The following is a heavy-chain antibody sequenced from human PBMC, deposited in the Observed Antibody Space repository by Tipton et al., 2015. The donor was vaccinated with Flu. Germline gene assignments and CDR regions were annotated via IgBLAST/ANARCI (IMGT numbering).Heavy chain of an antibody. Sequence: SLRLSCTASGFTLSTYWVAWVRQAPGKGLQWVANINQDGSQSYYLDSVEGRFIISRDNAKNSAFLQMNSLRSDDTAIYFCARAWAAAGSAWGQGTLVTVSS. CDR3: ARAWAAAGSA. CDR1: GFTLSTYW. D-gene: IGHD6-13*01. CDR2: INQDGSQS. J-gene: IGHJ5*02. V-gene: IGHV3-7*01.